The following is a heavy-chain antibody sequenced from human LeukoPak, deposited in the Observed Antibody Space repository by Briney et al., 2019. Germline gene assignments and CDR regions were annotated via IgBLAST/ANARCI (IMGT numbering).Heavy chain of an antibody. CDR1: GFTVSSNY. D-gene: IGHD3-22*01. CDR2: ISGSGGST. J-gene: IGHJ4*02. CDR3: AKMVRYYDSSGPLDY. Sequence: GGSMRLSCAASGFTVSSNYMSWVRQAPGKGLEWVSAISGSGGSTYYADSVKGRFTISRDNSKNTLYLQMNSLRAEDTAVYYCAKMVRYYDSSGPLDYWGQGTLVTVSS. V-gene: IGHV3-23*01.